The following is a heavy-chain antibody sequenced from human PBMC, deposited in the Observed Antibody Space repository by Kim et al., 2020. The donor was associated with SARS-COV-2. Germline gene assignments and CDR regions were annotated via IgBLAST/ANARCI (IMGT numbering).Heavy chain of an antibody. D-gene: IGHD3-22*01. CDR2: IWYDGSNK. CDR1: GFTFSSYA. Sequence: GGSLRLSCAASGFTFSSYAMHWVRQAPGKGLEWVAVIWYDGSNKYYADSVKGRFTISRDNSKNTLYLQMNSLRAEDTAVYYCAKVPYYYDSSGYSQDDAFDIWGQGTMVTVSS. CDR3: AKVPYYYDSSGYSQDDAFDI. J-gene: IGHJ3*02. V-gene: IGHV3-33*06.